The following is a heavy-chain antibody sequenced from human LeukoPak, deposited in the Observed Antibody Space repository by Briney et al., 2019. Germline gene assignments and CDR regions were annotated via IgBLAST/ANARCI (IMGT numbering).Heavy chain of an antibody. Sequence: GGSLRLSCAASGFTFSNYWMHWVRQAPGKGLVWVSHINTDGSSTRYADSVKGRITISRDNAKNTLYLQMNSLRAEDTAVYYCASIGTLAAAGPLLDYWGQGTLVTVSS. D-gene: IGHD6-13*01. J-gene: IGHJ4*02. CDR3: ASIGTLAAAGPLLDY. V-gene: IGHV3-74*01. CDR1: GFTFSNYW. CDR2: INTDGSST.